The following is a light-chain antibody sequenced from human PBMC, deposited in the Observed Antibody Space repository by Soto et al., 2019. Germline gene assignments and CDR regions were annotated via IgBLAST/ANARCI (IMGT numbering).Light chain of an antibody. Sequence: QSVLTQPASVSGSPGQSITISCTGTSSDVGSYNYVSWYQQHPGKAPKLMIYDVSNRPSGVSNRFSGSKSGNTASLTISGIQAEDEADYYCSSYTSTSTYVFGTGTKPTVL. V-gene: IGLV2-14*01. CDR2: DVS. CDR1: SSDVGSYNY. CDR3: SSYTSTSTYV. J-gene: IGLJ1*01.